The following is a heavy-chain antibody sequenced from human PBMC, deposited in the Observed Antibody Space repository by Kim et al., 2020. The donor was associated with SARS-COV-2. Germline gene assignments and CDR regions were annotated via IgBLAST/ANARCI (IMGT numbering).Heavy chain of an antibody. V-gene: IGHV4-4*02. D-gene: IGHD3-22*01. CDR2: IYHSGST. CDR1: GGSISSSNW. Sequence: SETLSLTCAVSGGSISSSNWWSWVRQPPGKGLEWIGEIYHSGSTNYNPSLKSRVTISVDKSKNQFSLKLSSVTAADTAVYYCARDYGSGYYDSSGYRVFDIWGQGTMVTVSS. CDR3: ARDYGSGYYDSSGYRVFDI. J-gene: IGHJ3*02.